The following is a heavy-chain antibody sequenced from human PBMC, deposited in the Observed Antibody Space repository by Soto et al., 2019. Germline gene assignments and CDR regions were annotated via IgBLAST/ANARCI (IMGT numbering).Heavy chain of an antibody. CDR1: GGSISSSNW. V-gene: IGHV4-4*02. D-gene: IGHD2-2*01. Sequence: SETLSLTCAVSGGSISSSNWWSWVRQPPGKGLEWIGEIYHSGSTNYNPSLKSRVTISVDKSKNQFSLKLSSVTAADTAVYHCARRDIVVVGGMDVWGQGTTVTVSS. CDR3: ARRDIVVVGGMDV. J-gene: IGHJ6*02. CDR2: IYHSGST.